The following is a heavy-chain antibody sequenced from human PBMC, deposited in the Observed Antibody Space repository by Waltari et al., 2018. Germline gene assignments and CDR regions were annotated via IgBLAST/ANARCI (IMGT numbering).Heavy chain of an antibody. CDR1: GGSISSSSYY. D-gene: IGHD3-22*01. CDR3: ARHGRRYYDSSGYSPTYYFDY. Sequence: QLQLQESGPGLVKPSETLSLTCTVSGGSISSSSYYWGWLRQPPGKGLEWIGSIYYSGGTYYTTALKSRVTISVDTSKNQFSLKVGSVTAADTDVYYCARHGRRYYDSSGYSPTYYFDYWGQGTLVTVSS. J-gene: IGHJ4*02. CDR2: IYYSGGT. V-gene: IGHV4-39*01.